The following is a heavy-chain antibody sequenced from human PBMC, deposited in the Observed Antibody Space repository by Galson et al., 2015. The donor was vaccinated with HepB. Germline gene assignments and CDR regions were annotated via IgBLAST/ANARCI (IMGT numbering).Heavy chain of an antibody. CDR1: GYTFSTYG. Sequence: SVKVSCKASGYTFSTYGIAWVRQAPGQGLEWMGWISGYNGDTRYAQKFQGRVSMTTDTSTSTAYMDLRSLTSDDTAVYYCARGGYCSHTSCPWFDPWGQGTLVTVSS. D-gene: IGHD2-2*01. CDR3: ARGGYCSHTSCPWFDP. V-gene: IGHV1-18*01. J-gene: IGHJ5*02. CDR2: ISGYNGDT.